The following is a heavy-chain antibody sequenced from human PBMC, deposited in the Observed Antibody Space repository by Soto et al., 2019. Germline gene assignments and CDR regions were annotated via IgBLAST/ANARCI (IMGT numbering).Heavy chain of an antibody. CDR2: FDPEDGET. CDR1: GYTLTELS. J-gene: IGHJ4*02. D-gene: IGHD6-19*01. V-gene: IGHV1-24*01. Sequence: GASVKVSCKVSGYTLTELSMHWVRQAPGKGLEWMGGFDPEDGETIYAQKFQGRVTMTEDTSTDTAYMELSSLRSEDTAVYYCATLPSYSSGWYSVYFDYWGQGTLVTVS. CDR3: ATLPSYSSGWYSVYFDY.